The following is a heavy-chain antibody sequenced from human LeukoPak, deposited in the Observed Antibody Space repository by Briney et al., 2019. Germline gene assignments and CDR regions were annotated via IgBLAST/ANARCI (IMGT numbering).Heavy chain of an antibody. CDR1: GFTFSSFS. D-gene: IGHD5-18*01. CDR2: MSGSSSTI. Sequence: GGSLRLSCAASGFTFSSFSMNWVRQSPGKGLEWLSYMSGSSSTIYYADSVKGRFTISRDNAKNSLYLQMNSLRAEDTAVYYCAREPTAMILWGQGTLVTVSS. V-gene: IGHV3-48*01. CDR3: AREPTAMIL. J-gene: IGHJ4*02.